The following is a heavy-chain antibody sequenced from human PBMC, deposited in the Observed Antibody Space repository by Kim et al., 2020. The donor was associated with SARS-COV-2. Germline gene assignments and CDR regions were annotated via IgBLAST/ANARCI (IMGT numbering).Heavy chain of an antibody. Sequence: GGSLRLSCTASGFSFSSYDMNWVRQAPGKGLEWVSGIRDGGASTYYADSVKGRFTISRDNSKNTLYLQMNSLRADDTAVYYCARDLIQLWFIEYWGPGTLVTVSS. V-gene: IGHV3-23*01. CDR1: GFSFSSYD. J-gene: IGHJ4*02. CDR3: ARDLIQLWFIEY. CDR2: IRDGGAST. D-gene: IGHD5-18*01.